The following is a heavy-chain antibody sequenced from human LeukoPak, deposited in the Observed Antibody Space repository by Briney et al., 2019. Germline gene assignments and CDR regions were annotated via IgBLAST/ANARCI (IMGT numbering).Heavy chain of an antibody. D-gene: IGHD3-22*01. J-gene: IGHJ4*02. Sequence: GGSLRLSCAASGFIFSDYEMNWVRQAPGKGLEWVAFIRYDGSKKYYADSVKGRFTISRDNSKNTLYLQMNSLRAEDTAVYYCTKVHYYDSSGLDYFDYWGQGTLVTVSS. CDR2: IRYDGSKK. V-gene: IGHV3-30*02. CDR1: GFIFSDYE. CDR3: TKVHYYDSSGLDYFDY.